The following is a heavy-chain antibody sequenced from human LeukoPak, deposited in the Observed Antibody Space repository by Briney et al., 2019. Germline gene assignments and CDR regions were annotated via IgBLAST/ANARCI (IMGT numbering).Heavy chain of an antibody. Sequence: SQTLSLTCTVSGGSISSGGYYWSWIRQPPGKGLEWIGEINHSGSTNYNPSLKSRVTISVDTSKNQFSLKLSSVTAADTAVYYCARAQGYCSGGSCYKIDYWGQGTLVTVSS. CDR2: INHSGST. CDR1: GGSISSGGYY. J-gene: IGHJ4*02. CDR3: ARAQGYCSGGSCYKIDY. V-gene: IGHV4-30-2*01. D-gene: IGHD2-15*01.